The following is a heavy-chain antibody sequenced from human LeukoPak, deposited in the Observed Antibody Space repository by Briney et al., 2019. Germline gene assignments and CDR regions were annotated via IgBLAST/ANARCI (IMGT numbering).Heavy chain of an antibody. V-gene: IGHV3-53*01. Sequence: PGGSLRLSCAVSGFTVSSNYMSWVRQAPGKGLEWVSVIYSGGTTYYADSVKGRYTISRDNSKNTLYLQMNSLRTEDTAVYYCARSPWGITMIAEAWGQGTLVTVSS. CDR3: ARSPWGITMIAEA. CDR2: IYSGGTT. J-gene: IGHJ5*02. CDR1: GFTVSSNY. D-gene: IGHD3-22*01.